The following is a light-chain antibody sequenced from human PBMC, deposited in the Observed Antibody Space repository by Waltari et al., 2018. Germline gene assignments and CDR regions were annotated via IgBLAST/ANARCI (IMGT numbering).Light chain of an antibody. CDR1: NSDVGGYNY. CDR2: DVN. J-gene: IGLJ2*01. Sequence: QSTLTQPASVSGSPGQSITISCTGTNSDVGGYNYVSWYQQLPGKAPQLMIYDVNKWPAGVSNQFSSSKYGNEASLTISGLQAEDEADYYCSSYTNRDTHVIFGGGTKLTVL. CDR3: SSYTNRDTHVI. V-gene: IGLV2-14*03.